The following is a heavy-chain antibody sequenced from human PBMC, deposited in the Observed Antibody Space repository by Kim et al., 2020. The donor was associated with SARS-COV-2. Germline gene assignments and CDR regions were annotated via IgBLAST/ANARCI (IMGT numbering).Heavy chain of an antibody. J-gene: IGHJ6*03. CDR3: ARRGGYCSSTSCKNYYYYYYMDV. Sequence: SVKVSCKASGGTFSSYAISWVRQAPGQGLEWMGRIIPILGIANYAQKFQGRVTITADKSTSTAYMELSSLRSEDTAVYYCARRGGYCSSTSCKNYYYYYYMDVWGKGTTVTVSS. CDR2: IIPILGIA. CDR1: GGTFSSYA. V-gene: IGHV1-69*04. D-gene: IGHD2-2*03.